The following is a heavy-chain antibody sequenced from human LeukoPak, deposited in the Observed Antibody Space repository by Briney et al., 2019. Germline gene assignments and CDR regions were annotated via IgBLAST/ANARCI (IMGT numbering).Heavy chain of an antibody. Sequence: GGSLRLSCAAFEFTFSTYAMGWVRQAPGKGLEWVSAITGSGGSTYYADSVKGRFTISRDNSKNTLFLQMNSLRAEDTAVYYCARDLIGSGYWEDAFDIWGQGTMVTVSS. D-gene: IGHD3-22*01. CDR2: ITGSGGST. CDR1: EFTFSTYA. J-gene: IGHJ3*02. V-gene: IGHV3-23*01. CDR3: ARDLIGSGYWEDAFDI.